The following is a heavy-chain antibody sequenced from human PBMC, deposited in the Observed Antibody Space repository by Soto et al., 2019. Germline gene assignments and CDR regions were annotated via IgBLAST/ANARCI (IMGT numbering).Heavy chain of an antibody. D-gene: IGHD6-19*01. CDR3: ARDSNPPGYSSGLGWFDP. Sequence: PGGSLRLSCAASGFTFSSYSMNWVRQAPGKGLEWVSYISSSSSTIYYADSVKGRFTISRDNAKNSLYLQMNSLRDEDTAVYYCARDSNPPGYSSGLGWFDPWGQVTPVTVSS. V-gene: IGHV3-48*02. CDR2: ISSSSSTI. J-gene: IGHJ5*02. CDR1: GFTFSSYS.